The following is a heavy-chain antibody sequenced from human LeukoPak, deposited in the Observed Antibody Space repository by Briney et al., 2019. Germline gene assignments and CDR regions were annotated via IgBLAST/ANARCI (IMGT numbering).Heavy chain of an antibody. CDR1: GFTFSTYG. D-gene: IGHD1-26*01. CDR2: IRYDGSNK. CDR3: AKARWELLSIDY. J-gene: IGHJ4*02. V-gene: IGHV3-30*02. Sequence: PGGSLRLSCAASGFTFSTYGMHWVRQAPGKGLEWVARIRYDGSNKYYADSVKGRFTISRDNSKNTLYLQMNSLRAEDTAVYYCAKARWELLSIDYWGQGTLVTVSS.